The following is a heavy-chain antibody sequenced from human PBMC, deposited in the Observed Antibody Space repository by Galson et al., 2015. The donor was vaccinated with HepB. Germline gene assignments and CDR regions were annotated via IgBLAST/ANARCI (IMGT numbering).Heavy chain of an antibody. CDR1: GYSFTSYW. CDR2: IYPGDSDT. Sequence: SGAEVKKPGESLQISCKGSGYSFTSYWIGWVRQMPGKGLEWMGTIYPGDSDTRYSPSFQGQVTISADKSISTAYLQWSSLKASDTAMYYCARHPDFSSGLYDYWGQGTLVTVSS. J-gene: IGHJ4*02. V-gene: IGHV5-51*01. D-gene: IGHD6-19*01. CDR3: ARHPDFSSGLYDY.